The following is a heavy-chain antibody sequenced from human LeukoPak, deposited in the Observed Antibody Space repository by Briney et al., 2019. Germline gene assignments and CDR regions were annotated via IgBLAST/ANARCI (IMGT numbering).Heavy chain of an antibody. CDR1: GGSISSSSYY. V-gene: IGHV4-39*07. CDR3: AREFDYGGNSRAFDT. D-gene: IGHD4-23*01. Sequence: SETLSLTCTVSGGSISSSSYYWGWIRQPPGKGLEWIGSIYYSGSTYYNPSLKSRVTISVDTSKNQFSLKLSSVTAADTAVYYCAREFDYGGNSRAFDTWGQGTMVTVSS. J-gene: IGHJ3*02. CDR2: IYYSGST.